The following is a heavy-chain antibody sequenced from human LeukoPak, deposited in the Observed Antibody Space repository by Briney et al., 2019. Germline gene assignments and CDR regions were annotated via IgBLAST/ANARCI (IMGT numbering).Heavy chain of an antibody. CDR3: ARGRYGSNYYYYGMDV. D-gene: IGHD3-10*01. CDR2: ISAYNGNT. CDR1: GYTFTSYG. J-gene: IGHJ6*02. V-gene: IGHV1-18*01. Sequence: ASVKVSCKASGYTFTSYGISWVRQAPGQGLEWMGWISAYNGNTNYAQKLQGRVTMTTDTSTSTAYMELRSLRSEDTAVYYCARGRYGSNYYYYGMDVWGQGTTVTVSS.